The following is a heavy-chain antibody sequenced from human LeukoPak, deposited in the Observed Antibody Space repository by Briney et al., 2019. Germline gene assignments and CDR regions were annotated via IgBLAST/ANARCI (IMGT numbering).Heavy chain of an antibody. D-gene: IGHD2-15*01. V-gene: IGHV1-2*02. CDR1: GYTFTRYY. J-gene: IGHJ5*02. CDR2: IKPNSGGT. CDR3: AREGSGQAWFDP. Sequence: ASVKVSCKASGYTFTRYYMHWVRQAPGQGLEGMGWIKPNSGGTNYAQKFQGRVPMTSDTSTNTAYMELNRLRSDDTALYYCAREGSGQAWFDPWGQGTLVTV.